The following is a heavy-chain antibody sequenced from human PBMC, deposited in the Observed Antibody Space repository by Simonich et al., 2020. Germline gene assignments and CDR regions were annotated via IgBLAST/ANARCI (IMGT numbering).Heavy chain of an antibody. CDR2: IKQDGSEK. V-gene: IGHV3-7*01. J-gene: IGHJ6*03. D-gene: IGHD7-27*01. Sequence: EVQLVESGGGLVQPGGSLRLSCAASGFTFSSYWMSWVRQAPGKGLEWVANIKQDGSEKDYVDSVKGRFTISRDNAKKSLYLQMNSLRAEDTAVYYCARDGLGTAYYYYMDVWGKGTTVTVSS. CDR1: GFTFSSYW. CDR3: ARDGLGTAYYYYMDV.